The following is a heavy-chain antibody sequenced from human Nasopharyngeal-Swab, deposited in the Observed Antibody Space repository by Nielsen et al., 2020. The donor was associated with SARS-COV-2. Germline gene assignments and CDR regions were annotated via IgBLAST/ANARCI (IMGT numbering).Heavy chain of an antibody. J-gene: IGHJ4*02. CDR3: ARDRDLSLPDY. CDR1: GFTFSNYG. CDR2: IWYDGSNK. V-gene: IGHV3-33*01. Sequence: GGSLRLSCAASGFTFSNYGMHWVRQAPGKGLEWVAVIWYDGSNKYYADSVKGRFTISRDNSKNTLYLQMNSLRAEDTAVYYCARDRDLSLPDYWGQGTLVTVSS.